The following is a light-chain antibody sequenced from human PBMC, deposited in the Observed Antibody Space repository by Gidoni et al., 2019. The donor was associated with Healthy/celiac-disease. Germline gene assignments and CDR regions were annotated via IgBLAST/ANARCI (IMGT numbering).Light chain of an antibody. V-gene: IGKV3-20*01. CDR1: QRVSSSY. Sequence: EIVLTQSPGTLSSSPGEIASLSCRATQRVSSSYLAWYQQKPGQAPRLLIYGASSRATGIPDRFSGSGSGTDFTLTISRLEPEDFAVYYCQQYGSSLLTFGPGTKVEIK. CDR3: QQYGSSLLT. J-gene: IGKJ3*01. CDR2: GAS.